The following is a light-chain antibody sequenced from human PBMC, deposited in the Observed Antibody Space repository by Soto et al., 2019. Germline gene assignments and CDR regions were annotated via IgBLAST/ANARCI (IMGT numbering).Light chain of an antibody. CDR2: GAF. V-gene: IGKV3-15*01. J-gene: IGKJ4*02. CDR3: QQYKNWPPLS. Sequence: EIGMTQSPATMSVSPGEGATLSCRASQSVSYNLAWYQQEPGQGPRLLIYGAFTRATGIPARFSGSGSGTEFTLTISRLQSEDFGVYYCQQYKNWPPLSCGGGTNVEIK. CDR1: QSVSYN.